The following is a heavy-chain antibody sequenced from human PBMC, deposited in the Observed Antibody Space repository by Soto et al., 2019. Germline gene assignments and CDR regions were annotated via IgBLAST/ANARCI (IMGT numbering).Heavy chain of an antibody. CDR2: INPKSGGT. J-gene: IGHJ6*02. CDR1: GYSFADYH. CDR3: ARGHSTDCSNGVCSFFYNHEMDV. V-gene: IGHV1-2*04. D-gene: IGHD2-8*01. Sequence: ASVKVSCKASGYSFADYHIHWVRQAPGQGLEWLGRINPKSGGTSTAQKFQGWVTMTRDRSISTVYMELTRLRSDDTAVYFCARGHSTDCSNGVCSFFYNHEMDVWGQGTTVTVSS.